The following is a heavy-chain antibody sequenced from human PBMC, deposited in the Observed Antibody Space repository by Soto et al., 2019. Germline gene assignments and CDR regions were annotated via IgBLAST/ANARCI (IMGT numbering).Heavy chain of an antibody. CDR2: ISHDGSNK. CDR3: ARVRLPIRQKITMVRGVIRY. D-gene: IGHD3-10*01. J-gene: IGHJ4*02. V-gene: IGHV3-30-3*01. Sequence: GGSLRLSCAASGFTFSSYAMHWVRQAPGKGLEWVAVISHDGSNKYYADSVKGRFTISRDNSKNTLYLQMNSLRAEDTAVYYCARVRLPIRQKITMVRGVIRYWGQGTLVTVSS. CDR1: GFTFSSYA.